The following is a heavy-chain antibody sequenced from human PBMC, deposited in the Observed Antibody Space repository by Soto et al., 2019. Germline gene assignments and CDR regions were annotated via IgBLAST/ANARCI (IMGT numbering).Heavy chain of an antibody. J-gene: IGHJ6*04. Sequence: GESLKISCKGSGYSFTSHWISWVRQMPWKGLEWMGRIDPSDSYTNYSPYFQGHVTISADKSISTAYLQWSSLKASDTAMYYCAGAQTPTPWIQPNPNYYGMDVWGEVTKVTVSS. V-gene: IGHV5-10-1*01. D-gene: IGHD5-18*01. CDR1: GYSFTSHW. CDR3: AGAQTPTPWIQPNPNYYGMDV. CDR2: IDPSDSYT.